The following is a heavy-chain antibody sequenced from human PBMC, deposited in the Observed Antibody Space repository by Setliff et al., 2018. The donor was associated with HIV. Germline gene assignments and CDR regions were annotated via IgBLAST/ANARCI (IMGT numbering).Heavy chain of an antibody. D-gene: IGHD2-8*01. J-gene: IGHJ6*03. V-gene: IGHV1-18*01. CDR2: ISVYNGNT. CDR3: ARRGHEVYGYYYYYYYMDV. Sequence: ASVKVSCKASGYTFTSYGISGVRQAPGQGLGWMGWISVYNGNTNHAQKLQGRVTMTTDTSTSTAYMELRSLRSDDTAVYYCARRGHEVYGYYYYYYYMDVWGKGTTVTVSS. CDR1: GYTFTSYG.